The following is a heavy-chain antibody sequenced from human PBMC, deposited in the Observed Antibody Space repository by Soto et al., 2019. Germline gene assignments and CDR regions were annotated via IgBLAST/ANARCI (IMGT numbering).Heavy chain of an antibody. CDR2: IKQDGSEK. J-gene: IGHJ4*02. Sequence: GGSLRLSCAASGFTFSSYWMSWVRQAPGKGLEWVANIKQDGSEKYYVDSVKGRFTISRDNAKKSQYLQMNSLRAEDTAVYYCAREGITAGVDYWGQGTLVTVSS. D-gene: IGHD6-13*01. CDR1: GFTFSSYW. CDR3: AREGITAGVDY. V-gene: IGHV3-7*05.